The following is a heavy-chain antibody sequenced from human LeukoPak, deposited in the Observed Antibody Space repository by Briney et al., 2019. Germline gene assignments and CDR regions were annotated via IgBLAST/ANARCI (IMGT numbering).Heavy chain of an antibody. D-gene: IGHD1-26*01. V-gene: IGHV4-38-2*02. CDR2: IYHSGST. J-gene: IGHJ4*02. CDR3: ARVMVGTTRGLFDY. Sequence: PSETLSLTCTVSGFSISSDYYWGWVRQPPGKGLEWIGSIYHSGSTYYNPSLKSRVTISVDTSKNQFSLKLSSVTAADTAVYYCARVMVGTTRGLFDYWGQGTLVTVSS. CDR1: GFSISSDYY.